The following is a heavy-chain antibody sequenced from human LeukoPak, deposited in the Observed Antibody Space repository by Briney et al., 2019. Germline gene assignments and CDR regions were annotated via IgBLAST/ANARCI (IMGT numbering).Heavy chain of an antibody. CDR1: GFTFSSYA. V-gene: IGHV3-23*01. CDR3: AKSPLWFGELPPDY. Sequence: GGSLRLSCAASGFTFSSYAMSWVRQAPGKGLEWVSAISGSGGSTYYADSVKGRFTISRDNSKNTLYLQMNSLRAEDTAVYYCAKSPLWFGELPPDYWGQGTLVTVSS. CDR2: ISGSGGST. J-gene: IGHJ4*02. D-gene: IGHD3-10*01.